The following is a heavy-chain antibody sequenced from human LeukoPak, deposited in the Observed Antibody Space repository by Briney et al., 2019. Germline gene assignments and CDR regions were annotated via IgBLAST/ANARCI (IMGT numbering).Heavy chain of an antibody. V-gene: IGHV1-2*04. CDR2: INPNSGGT. D-gene: IGHD5-18*01. CDR1: GYTFTGYY. CDR3: ARDSGYSYGSDGYYYGMDV. Sequence: ASVKASCKASGYTFTGYYMHWVRQAPGQGLEWMGWINPNSGGTNYAQKFQGWVTMTRDTSISTAYMELSGLRSDDTAVYYCARDSGYSYGSDGYYYGMDVWGQGTTVTVSS. J-gene: IGHJ6*02.